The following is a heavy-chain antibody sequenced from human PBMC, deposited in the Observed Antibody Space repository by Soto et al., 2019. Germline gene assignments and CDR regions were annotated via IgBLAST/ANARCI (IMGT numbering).Heavy chain of an antibody. Sequence: EVQLVETGGGLIQPGGSLRLSCAASGFTVSSNYMSWVRQAPGKGLEWVSGIYSGGSTYYADSVKGRFTISRDNSKNTLYLQMNSMRAEDTAVYYCARGKSSSWYGGYWGQGTLVTVSS. CDR3: ARGKSSSWYGGY. CDR2: IYSGGST. V-gene: IGHV3-53*02. CDR1: GFTVSSNY. J-gene: IGHJ4*02. D-gene: IGHD6-13*01.